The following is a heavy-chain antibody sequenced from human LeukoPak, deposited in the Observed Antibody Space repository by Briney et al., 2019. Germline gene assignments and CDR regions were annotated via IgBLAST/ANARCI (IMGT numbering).Heavy chain of an antibody. Sequence: PGGSLRLSCAASGFTFSSYAMSWVRQAPGKGLEWVSAISGSGGSTYYADSVKGRFTISRDNSKNTLYLQMNSLRAEDTAVYYCANLVRLYNYFDYWGQGTPVTVSS. D-gene: IGHD4-23*01. CDR2: ISGSGGST. V-gene: IGHV3-23*01. CDR1: GFTFSSYA. CDR3: ANLVRLYNYFDY. J-gene: IGHJ4*02.